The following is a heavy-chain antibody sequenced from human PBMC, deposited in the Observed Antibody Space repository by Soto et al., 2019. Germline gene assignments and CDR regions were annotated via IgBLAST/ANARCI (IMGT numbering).Heavy chain of an antibody. Sequence: GASVKVSCKVSGYTLTELSMHWVRQAPGKGLEWMGGFDPEDGETIYAQKFQGRVTMTEDTSTDTAYMELSSLRSEDTAVYYCPTGRQWDYYFDYWGQGTMVTASS. J-gene: IGHJ4*02. CDR1: GYTLTELS. D-gene: IGHD1-26*01. V-gene: IGHV1-24*01. CDR3: PTGRQWDYYFDY. CDR2: FDPEDGET.